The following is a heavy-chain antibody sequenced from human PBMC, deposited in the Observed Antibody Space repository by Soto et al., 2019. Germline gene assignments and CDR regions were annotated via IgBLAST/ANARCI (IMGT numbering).Heavy chain of an antibody. D-gene: IGHD5-18*01. V-gene: IGHV4-34*01. CDR3: ARGRVGYSYGWGNWFDP. Sequence: SETLSLTCAFYCGSFIGYYWSWIRQPPGKGLEWIGEINHSGSTNYNPSLKSRVTISVDTSKNQFSLKLSSVTAADTAVYHCARGRVGYSYGWGNWFDPWGQGTLVTVSS. CDR2: INHSGST. CDR1: CGSFIGYY. J-gene: IGHJ5*02.